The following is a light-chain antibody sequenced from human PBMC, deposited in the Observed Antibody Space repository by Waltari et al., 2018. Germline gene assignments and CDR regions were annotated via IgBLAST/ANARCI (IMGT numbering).Light chain of an antibody. V-gene: IGKV3-11*01. CDR2: DAS. CDR1: QSVGSY. Sequence: EIVLTQSPATLSLSPGEGATLSCRASQSVGSYLAWYQQKPGQAPRLLIYDASNRATGSPVRFSGSGSGTDFTLTISSLEPEDFAVYYCQQRSNWPPFTFGPGTKVDMK. CDR3: QQRSNWPPFT. J-gene: IGKJ3*01.